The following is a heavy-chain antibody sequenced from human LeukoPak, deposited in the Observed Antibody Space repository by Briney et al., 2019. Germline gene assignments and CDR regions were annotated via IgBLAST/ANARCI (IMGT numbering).Heavy chain of an antibody. J-gene: IGHJ4*02. CDR1: GFAFNFFS. CDR2: ISSDSSHI. Sequence: GGSLRLSCATSGFAFNFFSMNWVRQVPGKGLEWISSISSDSSHIYYADSVKGRFTISRDNAKNSLYLQMNSLRAEDTAVYYCAKSLVGATTEVPFDYWGQGTLVTVSS. CDR3: AKSLVGATTEVPFDY. V-gene: IGHV3-21*01. D-gene: IGHD1-26*01.